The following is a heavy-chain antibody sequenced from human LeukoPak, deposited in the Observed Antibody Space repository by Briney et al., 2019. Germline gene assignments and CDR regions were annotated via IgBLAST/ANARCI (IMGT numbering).Heavy chain of an antibody. CDR1: GGSISSHF. V-gene: IGHV4-59*11. CDR3: ARDRAPVTMIRGAPGGFDP. J-gene: IGHJ5*02. CDR2: MFYSGST. D-gene: IGHD3-10*01. Sequence: PSETLSLTCTVSGGSISSHFWSWIRQPPGKGLEWIGYMFYSGSTNYNPSLKSRVTISVDASKNQFSLKLTSVSAADTAVYYCARDRAPVTMIRGAPGGFDPWAQGTVVTVSS.